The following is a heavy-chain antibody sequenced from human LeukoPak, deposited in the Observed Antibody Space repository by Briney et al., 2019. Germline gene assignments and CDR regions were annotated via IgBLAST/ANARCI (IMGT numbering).Heavy chain of an antibody. V-gene: IGHV4-34*01. Sequence: SETLSLTCAVYGGSFSGYYWSWIRQPPGKGLEWIGEINHSGSTNYNPSLKSRVTISVDTSKNQFSLKLSSVTAADTAVYYCARGLRGHGYWGQGTLVTLSS. D-gene: IGHD6-25*01. CDR3: ARGLRGHGY. CDR2: INHSGST. J-gene: IGHJ4*02. CDR1: GGSFSGYY.